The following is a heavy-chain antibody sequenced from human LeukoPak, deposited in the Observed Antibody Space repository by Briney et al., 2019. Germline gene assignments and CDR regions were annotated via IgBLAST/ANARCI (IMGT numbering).Heavy chain of an antibody. Sequence: ASVKVSCKASGYTFTGYYMHWVRQAPGQEREWMGWINPNSGGTNYAQKFQGRVTMTRDTSISTAYMELSSLRSEDTAVYYCATNPGGSRYFDWLYLSYWGQGTLVTVSS. J-gene: IGHJ4*02. CDR1: GYTFTGYY. V-gene: IGHV1-2*02. CDR3: ATNPGGSRYFDWLYLSY. CDR2: INPNSGGT. D-gene: IGHD3-9*01.